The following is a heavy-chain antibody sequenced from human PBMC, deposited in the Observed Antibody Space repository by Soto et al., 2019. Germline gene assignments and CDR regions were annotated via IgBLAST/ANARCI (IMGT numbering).Heavy chain of an antibody. CDR2: ISSGGSHT. CDR3: ARVRGGGNDL. J-gene: IGHJ5*02. V-gene: IGHV3-11*06. CDR1: GFTFSEHY. Sequence: GGSLRLSCAGSGFTFSEHYMSWIRQAPGKGLEWVAYISSGGSHTDYADSVRGGFTSSRGNAKSSLYLQTSSLRDEDTAVYFCARVRGGGNDLLGPGTLVTVSS. D-gene: IGHD3-16*01.